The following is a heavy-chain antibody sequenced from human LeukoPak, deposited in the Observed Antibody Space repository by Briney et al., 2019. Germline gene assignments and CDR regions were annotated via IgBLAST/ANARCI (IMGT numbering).Heavy chain of an antibody. J-gene: IGHJ4*02. CDR3: AREEDYYFDY. Sequence: ASVKVSCKASGYTFTGYYMHWVRQAPGQGLEWMGWINPNSGGTNYAQKFQGRVTMTTDTSISTAYMELNSLRAEDTAVYYCAREEDYYFDYWGQGTLVTVSS. V-gene: IGHV1-2*02. CDR1: GYTFTGYY. CDR2: INPNSGGT.